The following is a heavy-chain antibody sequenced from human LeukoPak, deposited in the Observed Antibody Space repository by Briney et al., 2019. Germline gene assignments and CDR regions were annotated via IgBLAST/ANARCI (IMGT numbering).Heavy chain of an antibody. CDR2: INHSGST. J-gene: IGHJ6*04. Sequence: SETLSLTCAVYGGSFSGYYWSWIRQPPGKGLEWIGEINHSGSTNYNPSLKSRVAISVDTSKNQFSLKLSSVTAADTAVYYCARGREVVVVAATIGYYYYYGMDVWGKGTTVTVSS. CDR1: GGSFSGYY. CDR3: ARGREVVVVAATIGYYYYYGMDV. V-gene: IGHV4-34*01. D-gene: IGHD2-15*01.